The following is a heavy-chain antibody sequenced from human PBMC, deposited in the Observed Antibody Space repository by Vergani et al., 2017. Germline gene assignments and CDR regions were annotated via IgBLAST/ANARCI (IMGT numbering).Heavy chain of an antibody. CDR1: GFTFSSYS. D-gene: IGHD3-3*01. J-gene: IGHJ4*02. CDR2: ISSSSSYI. CDR3: ARGGNLWSGDSPPDY. Sequence: EVQLVESGGGLVKPGGSLRLSCAASGFTFSSYSMNWVRQAPGKGLEWVSSISSSSSYIYYADSVKGRFTISRDNSKNSLYLQMNSLRAEDTAVYYCARGGNLWSGDSPPDYWGQGTLVTVSS. V-gene: IGHV3-21*01.